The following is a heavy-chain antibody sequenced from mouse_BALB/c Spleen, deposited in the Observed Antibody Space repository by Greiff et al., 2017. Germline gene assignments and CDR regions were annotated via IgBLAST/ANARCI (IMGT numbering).Heavy chain of an antibody. D-gene: IGHD1-1*01. CDR2: ISNGGGST. V-gene: IGHV5-12-1*01. CDR3: ARQYYGSRSYYFDY. J-gene: IGHJ2*01. CDR1: GFTFSSYA. Sequence: EVHLVESGGGLVKPGGSLKLSCAASGFTFSSYAMSWVRQTPEKRLEWVATISNGGGSTYYPDTVKGRFTISRDNAKNTLYLQMSSLKSEDTAMYYCARQYYGSRSYYFDYWGQGTTLTVSS.